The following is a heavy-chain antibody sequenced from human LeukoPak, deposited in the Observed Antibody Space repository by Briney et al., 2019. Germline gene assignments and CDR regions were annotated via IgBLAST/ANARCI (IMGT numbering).Heavy chain of an antibody. D-gene: IGHD2-15*01. CDR2: IISSSKTI. CDR3: ARDAYCSGGSCFFISPFDY. V-gene: IGHV3-48*03. CDR1: GFTLSTYE. Sequence: GGSLRLSCAASGFTLSTYEMNWVRQAPGKGLEWVSYIISSSKTIYYADSVKGRFTISRDNAENSLYLQMNSLRAEDTAVYYCARDAYCSGGSCFFISPFDYWGQGTLVTVSS. J-gene: IGHJ4*02.